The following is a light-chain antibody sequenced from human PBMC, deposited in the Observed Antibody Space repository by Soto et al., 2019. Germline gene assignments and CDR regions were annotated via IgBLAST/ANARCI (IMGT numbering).Light chain of an antibody. CDR1: RSNIGSNP. CDR3: AAWDDSLYGRV. Sequence: QSVLTQPPSASGTPGQRVTISCSGSRSNIGSNPVNWYQQLPGTAPKLLIDSNNQRPSGVPDRFSGSRSGTSASLAISGLQSADEADYYCAAWDDSLYGRVFGTGTKVTVL. J-gene: IGLJ1*01. V-gene: IGLV1-44*01. CDR2: SNN.